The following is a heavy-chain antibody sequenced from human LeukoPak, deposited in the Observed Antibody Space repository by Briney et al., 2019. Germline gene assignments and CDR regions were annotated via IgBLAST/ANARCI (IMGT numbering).Heavy chain of an antibody. V-gene: IGHV4-34*01. CDR1: NESLSGYS. D-gene: IGHD2-2*01. J-gene: IGHJ6*02. CDR3: ARRAGYCSSTSCYGWTDYYYYYGMDV. CDR2: INHSGST. Sequence: SETLSLTCAVYNESLSGYSWSWIRQPPGKGLEWIGEINHSGSTNYNPSLKSRVTISVATSKNQFSLKLSSVTAADTAVYYCARRAGYCSSTSCYGWTDYYYYYGMDVWGQGTTVTVSS.